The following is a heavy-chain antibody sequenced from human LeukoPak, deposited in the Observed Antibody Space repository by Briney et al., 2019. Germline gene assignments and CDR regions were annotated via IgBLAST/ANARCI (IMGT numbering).Heavy chain of an antibody. CDR1: GGSISTNTW. Sequence: ETLSLTCAVSGGSISTNTWWSWVRQAPGKGLEWVANINQDGSEKYYVDSVKGRFTISRDNAKNSLYLQMNSLRAEDTAVYYCARDAPRGLDYWGQGTLVTVSS. J-gene: IGHJ4*02. D-gene: IGHD6-25*01. CDR2: INQDGSEK. CDR3: ARDAPRGLDY. V-gene: IGHV3-7*01.